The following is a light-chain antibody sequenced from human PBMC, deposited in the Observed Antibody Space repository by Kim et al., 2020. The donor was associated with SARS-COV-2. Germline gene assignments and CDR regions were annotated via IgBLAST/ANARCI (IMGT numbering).Light chain of an antibody. J-gene: IGKJ1*01. CDR3: QQYSSSPAT. CDR1: QSVSSNY. V-gene: IGKV3-20*01. CDR2: GAS. Sequence: PGERATLSCRSSQSVSSNYLAWYQQKPGQAPRLLIYGASSRATGIPDRFSGSGSGTDFTLTITRLEPEDFAVYYCQQYSSSPATFGQGTKVDIK.